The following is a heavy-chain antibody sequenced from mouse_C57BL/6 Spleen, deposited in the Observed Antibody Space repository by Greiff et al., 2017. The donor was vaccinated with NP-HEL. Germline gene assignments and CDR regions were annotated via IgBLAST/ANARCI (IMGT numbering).Heavy chain of an antibody. V-gene: IGHV1-50*01. D-gene: IGHD2-10*01. CDR3: ARISLLGFDY. CDR2: IDPSDSYT. CDR1: GYTFTSYW. Sequence: QVQLKQPGAELVKPGASVKLSCKASGYTFTSYWMQWVKQRPGQGLEWIGEIDPSDSYTNYNQKFKGKATLTVDTSSSTAYMQLSSLTSEDSAVYYCARISLLGFDYWGQGTTLTVSS. J-gene: IGHJ2*01.